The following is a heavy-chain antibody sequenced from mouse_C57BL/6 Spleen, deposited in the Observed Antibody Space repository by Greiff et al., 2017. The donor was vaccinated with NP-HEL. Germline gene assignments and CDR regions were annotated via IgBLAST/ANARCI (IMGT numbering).Heavy chain of an antibody. V-gene: IGHV1-69*01. Sequence: QVQLQQPGAELVMPGASVKLSCKASGYTFTSYWMHWVKQRPGQGLEWIGEIDPSDSYTNYNQKFKGKSTLTVDKSSSTAYMQLSSLTSEDSAVYYCARAFYCGSSYDWYFDVWGTGTTVTVSS. CDR1: GYTFTSYW. CDR2: IDPSDSYT. CDR3: ARAFYCGSSYDWYFDV. D-gene: IGHD1-1*01. J-gene: IGHJ1*03.